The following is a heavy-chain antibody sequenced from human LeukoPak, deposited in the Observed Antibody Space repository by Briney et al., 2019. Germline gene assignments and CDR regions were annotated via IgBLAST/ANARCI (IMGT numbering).Heavy chain of an antibody. D-gene: IGHD2-2*02. CDR1: GGSISSSSYY. V-gene: IGHV4-39*01. J-gene: IGHJ5*02. CDR2: IYYSGST. Sequence: SETLSLTCTVSGGSISSSSYYWGWIRQPPGKGLEWIGTIYYSGSTYYNPSLKSRVTISVDASKNQFSLKLTSVTAADRAVYYCARIPGGALNWFDPWGQGTLVTVSS. CDR3: ARIPGGALNWFDP.